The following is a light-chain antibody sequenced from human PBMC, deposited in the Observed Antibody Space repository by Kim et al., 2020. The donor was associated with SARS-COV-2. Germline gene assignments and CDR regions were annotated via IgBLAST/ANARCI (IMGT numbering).Light chain of an antibody. CDR3: CSYAGSYV. CDR2: DVS. V-gene: IGLV2-11*01. CDR1: SSDVGGYNY. J-gene: IGLJ1*01. Sequence: SPGQSVTISCTGTSSDVGGYNYVSWYQQHPRKAPKLMIYDVSKRPSGVPDRFSGSKSGNTASLTISGLQAEDEADYYCCSYAGSYVFGTGTKVTVL.